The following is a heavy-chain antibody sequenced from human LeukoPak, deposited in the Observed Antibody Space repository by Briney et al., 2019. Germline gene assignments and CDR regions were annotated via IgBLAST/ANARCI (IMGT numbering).Heavy chain of an antibody. CDR2: IIPIFGTA. Sequence: SVKVFCKASGGTFSSYAISWVRQAPGQGLEWMGGIIPIFGTANYAQKFQGRVTITADESTSTAYMELSSLRSEDTAVYYCARDHHDQQSVVVIAIYQFDYWGQGTLVTVSS. CDR3: ARDHHDQQSVVVIAIYQFDY. CDR1: GGTFSSYA. D-gene: IGHD2-21*01. J-gene: IGHJ4*02. V-gene: IGHV1-69*01.